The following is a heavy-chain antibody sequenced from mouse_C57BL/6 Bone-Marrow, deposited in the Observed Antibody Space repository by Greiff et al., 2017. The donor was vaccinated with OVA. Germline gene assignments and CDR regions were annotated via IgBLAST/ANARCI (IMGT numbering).Heavy chain of an antibody. D-gene: IGHD1-1*01. J-gene: IGHJ4*01. CDR2: IYPGDGDT. Sequence: QVQLQQSGAELVKPGASVKISCKASGYAFSSYWMNWVKQRPGKGLEWLGQIYPGDGDTNYNGKFKGKATLTADKSSSTAYMQLSSLTSEDSAVYFCASITTVDAMDYWGQGTSVTVAS. CDR1: GYAFSSYW. V-gene: IGHV1-80*01. CDR3: ASITTVDAMDY.